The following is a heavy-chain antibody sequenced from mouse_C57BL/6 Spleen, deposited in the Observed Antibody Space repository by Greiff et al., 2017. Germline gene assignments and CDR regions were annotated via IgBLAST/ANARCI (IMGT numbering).Heavy chain of an antibody. CDR3: ARFTVYYDYDDGAMDY. CDR1: GYTFTSYW. D-gene: IGHD2-4*01. Sequence: QVQLQQPGAELVRPGSSVKLSCKASGYTFTSYWMDWVKQRPGQGLEWIGNIYPSDSDTHYNQKFKDKATLTVDKSSSTAYMQLSSLTSEDSSVYYWARFTVYYDYDDGAMDYWGQGTSVTVSS. J-gene: IGHJ4*01. V-gene: IGHV1-61*01. CDR2: IYPSDSDT.